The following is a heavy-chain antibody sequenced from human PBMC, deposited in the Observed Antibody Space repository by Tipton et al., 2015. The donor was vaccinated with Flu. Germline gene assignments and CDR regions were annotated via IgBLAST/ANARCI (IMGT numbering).Heavy chain of an antibody. J-gene: IGHJ4*02. CDR1: SGSIRSTNYF. CDR3: AREREDGDYSDC. D-gene: IGHD4-17*01. V-gene: IGHV4-39*07. CDR2: IYPSGTT. Sequence: LRLSCTVSSGSIRSTNYFCAWIRQPPGKRLELIGSIYPSGTTYYNTSLKSRVTMSADTSKNQFSLKLRSVTVADTAVYYCAREREDGDYSDCWGQGTLVTVSS.